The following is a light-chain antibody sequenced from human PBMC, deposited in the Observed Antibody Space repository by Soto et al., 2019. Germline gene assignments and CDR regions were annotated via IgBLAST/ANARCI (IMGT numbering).Light chain of an antibody. Sequence: DIVMTQSPDSLAVSLGERATINCKSSQSVLYSSTNKNYLSWYQQKPGQPPKLLIYWASTRESGVPDRFSGSGSGPDFTLTISSLQAEDVAVYYCQQYYSTPITFGGGTKVDIK. V-gene: IGKV4-1*01. CDR2: WAS. CDR3: QQYYSTPIT. J-gene: IGKJ4*01. CDR1: QSVLYSSTNKNY.